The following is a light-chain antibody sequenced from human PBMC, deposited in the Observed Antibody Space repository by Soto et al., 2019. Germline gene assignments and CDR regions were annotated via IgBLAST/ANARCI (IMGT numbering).Light chain of an antibody. CDR1: QSISSY. J-gene: IGKJ1*01. Sequence: DIQMTQSPSSLSASVGDRVTITCRASQSISSYLNWYQQKPGKAPKLLIYAASNLQSGVPSRFSGSGSETDFTLTISSLQPEDFATYYCQQSYSTPWTFGQGTKVEIK. CDR2: AAS. CDR3: QQSYSTPWT. V-gene: IGKV1-39*01.